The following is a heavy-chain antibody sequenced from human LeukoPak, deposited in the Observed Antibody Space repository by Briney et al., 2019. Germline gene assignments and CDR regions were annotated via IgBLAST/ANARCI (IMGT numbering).Heavy chain of an antibody. CDR2: IWYDGSNK. CDR3: ARDAGYSYGYGTHFDY. CDR1: GFTFSSYG. Sequence: GGFLRLSCAASGFTFSSYGMHWVRQAPGKGLEWVAVIWYDGSNKYYADSVKGRFTISRDNSKNTLYLQMNSLRAEDTAVYYCARDAGYSYGYGTHFDYWGQGTLVTVSS. D-gene: IGHD5-18*01. V-gene: IGHV3-33*01. J-gene: IGHJ4*02.